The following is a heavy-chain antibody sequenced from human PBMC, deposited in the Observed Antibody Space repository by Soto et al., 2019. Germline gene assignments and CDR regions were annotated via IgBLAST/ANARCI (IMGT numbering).Heavy chain of an antibody. V-gene: IGHV3-23*01. D-gene: IGHD6-6*01. CDR2: ISGSGGST. CDR3: AKGAARPPLYLDY. J-gene: IGHJ4*02. Sequence: WGSLRLSCAASGFTFSSYAMSWFRQAPGKGLEWVSAISGSGGSTYYADSVKGRFTISRDNSKNTLYLQMNSLRAEDTAVYYCAKGAARPPLYLDYWGQGTLVTVSS. CDR1: GFTFSSYA.